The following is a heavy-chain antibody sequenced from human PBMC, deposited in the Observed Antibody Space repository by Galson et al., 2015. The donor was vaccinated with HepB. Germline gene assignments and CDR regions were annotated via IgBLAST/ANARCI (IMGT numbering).Heavy chain of an antibody. CDR3: AKEVEMATILDYHCALDV. V-gene: IGHV3-9*01. J-gene: IGHJ6*02. D-gene: IGHD5-24*01. CDR2: ISWNSEYM. CDR1: GFMFDDFA. Sequence: SLRLSCAASGFMFDDFAMHWVRQAPGKGLEWVAHISWNSEYMGYADSVKGRFTISRDNAKNSLYLQMNSLRPEDTAVYYCAKEVEMATILDYHCALDVWGQGTTVTVSS.